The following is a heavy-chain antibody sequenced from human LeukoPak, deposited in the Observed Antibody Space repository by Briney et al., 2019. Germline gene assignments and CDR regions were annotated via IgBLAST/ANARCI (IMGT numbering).Heavy chain of an antibody. V-gene: IGHV3-64*03. CDR1: GFTLSDYA. CDR3: VKDPYGGFDI. Sequence: GGSLRLSCSASGFTLSDYAMHWVRQAPGKRLEFVSSISYDGGSTYYVDSVKGRFTISRESSKNTLYLQMSSLRAEDTAVYYCVKDPYGGFDIWGQGTMVTVSS. CDR2: ISYDGGST. D-gene: IGHD4-23*01. J-gene: IGHJ3*02.